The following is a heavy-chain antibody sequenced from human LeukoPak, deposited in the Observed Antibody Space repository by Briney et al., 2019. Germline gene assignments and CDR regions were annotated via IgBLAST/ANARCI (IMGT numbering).Heavy chain of an antibody. CDR3: ASFIAVAGAGFDP. Sequence: PSETLSLTCTVSGGSVSSGSYYWSWVRQPPGKGLEWIGYIYYGDSGSTNYNPSLKSRVTISVDTSKNQVSLNLSSVTAADTAVYYCASFIAVAGAGFDPWGQGTLVTVSS. V-gene: IGHV4-61*01. J-gene: IGHJ5*02. D-gene: IGHD6-19*01. CDR2: IYYGDSGST. CDR1: GGSVSSGSYY.